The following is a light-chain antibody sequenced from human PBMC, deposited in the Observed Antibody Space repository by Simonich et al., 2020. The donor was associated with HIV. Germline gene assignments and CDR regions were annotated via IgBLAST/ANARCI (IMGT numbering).Light chain of an antibody. J-gene: IGKJ4*01. CDR2: WAS. CDR1: QSVLYSSNNKNY. CDR3: QQYYSTPLT. Sequence: DIVMTQSPDSLAVSLGERATINCKSSQSVLYSSNNKNYLAWYQQKPGQPPKLLIYWASTRESGVPDRFSGSRSGTDFTLTISSLQAEDVAVYYCQQYYSTPLTFGGGTKVEI. V-gene: IGKV4-1*01.